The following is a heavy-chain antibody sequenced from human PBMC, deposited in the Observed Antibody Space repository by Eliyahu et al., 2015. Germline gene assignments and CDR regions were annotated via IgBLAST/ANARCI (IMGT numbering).Heavy chain of an antibody. Sequence: QXQLVQSGAEVKKPGASVKVSCXASGYTFXXYYXHWVRQAPGQGLEWMGIINPSGGSTSYAQKFQGRVTMTRDTSTSTVYMELSSLRSEDTAVYYCARDEFELGLTIFLGMDVWGQGTTVTVSS. D-gene: IGHD3-3*01. J-gene: IGHJ6*02. V-gene: IGHV1-46*01. CDR3: ARDEFELGLTIFLGMDV. CDR1: GYTFXXYY. CDR2: INPSGGST.